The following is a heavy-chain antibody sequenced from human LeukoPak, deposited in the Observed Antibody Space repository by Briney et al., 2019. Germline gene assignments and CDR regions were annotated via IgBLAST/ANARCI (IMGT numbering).Heavy chain of an antibody. CDR3: VRDGNDGLNDWEY. CDR1: GFTFNNYW. J-gene: IGHJ1*01. CDR2: TNKDGSEK. V-gene: IGHV3-7*03. D-gene: IGHD1-1*01. Sequence: GGSLRLSCAASGFTFNNYWMSWVRQAPGKGLEWVANTNKDGSEKWYVDSVKGRFTISRDNAKNSLYLQMNSLKAGDTALYYCVRDGNDGLNDWEYWGQGALVTVSS.